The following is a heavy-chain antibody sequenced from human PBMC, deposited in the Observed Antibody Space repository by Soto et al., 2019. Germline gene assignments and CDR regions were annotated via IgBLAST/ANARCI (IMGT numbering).Heavy chain of an antibody. J-gene: IGHJ4*02. D-gene: IGHD2-15*01. CDR2: IYYDGST. CDR1: GGSINSNNYY. CDR3: AKVVVAATRHSDFDS. V-gene: IGHV4-39*01. Sequence: QLQLQESGPGLVKPSETLSLTCTVSGGSINSNNYYWAWIRQPPGKGLAWIARIYYDGSTYYDTSLKSRVTISRDTSKNQFSLRLTSMTAADTAVYYCAKVVVAATRHSDFDSWGQGTLVTVSS.